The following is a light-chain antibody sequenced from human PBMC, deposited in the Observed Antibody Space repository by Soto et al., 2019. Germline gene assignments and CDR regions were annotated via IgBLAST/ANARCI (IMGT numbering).Light chain of an antibody. CDR2: AAS. Sequence: DIQMTQSPSSLSASVGDTVTITCRASQGIIDYLAWYQQRPGKVPKLLIYAASTLQTGVPSRFSGSGAGTDVTLTISSLQPEDVGTYYCQKYDTAPQTFGQGTRLEIK. V-gene: IGKV1-27*01. CDR1: QGIIDY. J-gene: IGKJ1*01. CDR3: QKYDTAPQT.